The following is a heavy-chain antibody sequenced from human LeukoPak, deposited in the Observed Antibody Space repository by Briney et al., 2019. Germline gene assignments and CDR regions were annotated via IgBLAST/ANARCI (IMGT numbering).Heavy chain of an antibody. CDR2: ISAYNGNT. J-gene: IGHJ4*02. CDR3: ARVQNAGTTGENY. Sequence: ASVKVSCKASGYIFSDYYMHWVRQAPGQGLEWMGWISAYNGNTNYAQKFQGRVTMTRDTSISTAYMELSRLRSDDTAVYYCARVQNAGTTGENYWGQGTLVTVSS. CDR1: GYIFSDYY. V-gene: IGHV1-2*02. D-gene: IGHD1-7*01.